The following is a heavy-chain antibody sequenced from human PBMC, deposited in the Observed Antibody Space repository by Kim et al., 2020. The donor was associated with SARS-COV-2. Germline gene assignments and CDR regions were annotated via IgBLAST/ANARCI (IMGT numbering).Heavy chain of an antibody. V-gene: IGHV1-69*13. CDR3: ARDYYDSSGYYLRAFDI. Sequence: SVKVSCKASGGTFSSYAISWVRQAPGQGLEWMGGIIPIFGTANYAQKFQGRVTITADESTSTAYMELSSLRSEDTAVYYCARDYYDSSGYYLRAFDIWGQGTMVTVSS. CDR1: GGTFSSYA. J-gene: IGHJ3*02. D-gene: IGHD3-22*01. CDR2: IIPIFGTA.